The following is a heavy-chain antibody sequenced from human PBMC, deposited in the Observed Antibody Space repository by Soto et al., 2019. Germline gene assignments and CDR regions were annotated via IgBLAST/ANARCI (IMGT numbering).Heavy chain of an antibody. CDR1: GDSVSSNSAA. Sequence: SQTLSLTCVISGDSVSSNSAAWNWIRQSPSRGLEWLGRTYYRSKWYNDYAVSVKSRITINPHTSKNQFSLQLNSVTPEDTAVYYCARGLNYYDSSEQGLDYWGQGTLVTVSS. J-gene: IGHJ4*02. V-gene: IGHV6-1*01. CDR2: TYYRSKWYN. CDR3: ARGLNYYDSSEQGLDY. D-gene: IGHD3-22*01.